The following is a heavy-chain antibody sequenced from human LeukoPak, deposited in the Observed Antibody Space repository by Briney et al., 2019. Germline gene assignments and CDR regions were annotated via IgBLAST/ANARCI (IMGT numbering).Heavy chain of an antibody. J-gene: IGHJ4*02. V-gene: IGHV3-23*01. CDR3: AKRHPDAGVYDF. CDR1: GFTFNNYG. Sequence: GGSLRLSCAASGFTFNNYGMSWVRQAPGKGLEWVSATDGSGEDTYYPDSVKGRFTISRDNSKNTLYMQMNNLRADDTAVYSCAKRHPDAGVYDFWGQGTLVIVSS. CDR2: TDGSGEDT. D-gene: IGHD3-10*01.